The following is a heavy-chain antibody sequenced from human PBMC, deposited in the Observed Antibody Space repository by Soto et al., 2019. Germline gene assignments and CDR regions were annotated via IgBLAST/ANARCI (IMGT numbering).Heavy chain of an antibody. V-gene: IGHV4-34*01. CDR1: GGSFSGYY. CDR2: INHSGST. J-gene: IGHJ4*02. Sequence: QVQLQQWGAGLLKPSETLSLTCAVYGGSFSGYYWSWIRQPPGKGLEWIGEINHSGSTNYNPSLESRVTISVDPSKNQFSLKRSSVTAADTAVYYCARTKSSTSCYLRYWGQGTLVTVSS. CDR3: ARTKSSTSCYLRY. D-gene: IGHD2-2*01.